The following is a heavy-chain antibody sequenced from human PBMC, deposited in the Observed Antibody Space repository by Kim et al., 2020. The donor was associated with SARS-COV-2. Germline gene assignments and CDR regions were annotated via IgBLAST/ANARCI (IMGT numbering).Heavy chain of an antibody. J-gene: IGHJ4*02. V-gene: IGHV4-39*01. CDR1: GGSISSSSYY. CDR2: IYYSGST. CDR3: ARQASLASLYFDWSPYCFDY. D-gene: IGHD3-9*01. Sequence: SETLSLTCTVSGGSISSSSYYWGWIRQPPGKGLEWIGSIYYSGSTYYNPSLKSRVTISVDTSKNQFSLKLSSVTAADTAVYYCARQASLASLYFDWSPYCFDYWGQGTLVTVSS.